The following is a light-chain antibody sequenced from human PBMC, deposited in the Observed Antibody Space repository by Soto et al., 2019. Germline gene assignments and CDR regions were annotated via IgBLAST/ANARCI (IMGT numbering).Light chain of an antibody. V-gene: IGKV1-9*01. Sequence: DIQLTQAPSFLSASVGDRVTITCRASLDIRGYLAWYQQKPGKVPRLLTYSASTLQSGVPSRFSGSGSGTEFTLTISSLQPEDFASYYCQQLDRYPFTLGGGTKVDIK. CDR2: SAS. J-gene: IGKJ4*01. CDR1: LDIRGY. CDR3: QQLDRYPFT.